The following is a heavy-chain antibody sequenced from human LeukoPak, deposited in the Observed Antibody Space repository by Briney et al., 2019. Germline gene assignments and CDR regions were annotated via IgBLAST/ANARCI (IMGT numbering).Heavy chain of an antibody. D-gene: IGHD6-13*01. Sequence: GALRLSCAASGFTFSSYALHWVRQAPGKGLEWVAVISYDGSNKYYADSVKGRFTISRDNSKNTLYLQMNSLRAEDTAVYYCARAPVAAAGREGFDYWGQGTLVTVSS. CDR3: ARAPVAAAGREGFDY. CDR1: GFTFSSYA. CDR2: ISYDGSNK. V-gene: IGHV3-30*04. J-gene: IGHJ4*02.